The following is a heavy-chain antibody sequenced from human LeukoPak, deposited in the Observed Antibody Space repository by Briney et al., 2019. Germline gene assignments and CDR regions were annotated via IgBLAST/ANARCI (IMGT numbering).Heavy chain of an antibody. Sequence: SETLSLTCSVSGDSISLSFYYWGWIRRPPGKALEWIGSVYYSGTTSYNPSLKSRVTISVDMSKNHFSLRLRSVTAADTAMYYCARGTLYRGWSYYLDFWGQGSQVTVSS. V-gene: IGHV4-39*07. D-gene: IGHD6-19*01. CDR1: GDSISLSFYY. J-gene: IGHJ4*02. CDR3: ARGTLYRGWSYYLDF. CDR2: VYYSGTT.